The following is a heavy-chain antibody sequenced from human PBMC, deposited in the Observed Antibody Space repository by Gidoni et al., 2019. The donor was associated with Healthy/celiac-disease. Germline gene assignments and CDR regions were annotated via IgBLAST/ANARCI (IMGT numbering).Heavy chain of an antibody. CDR1: GGSLSSGGYY. CDR2: LYYSGST. D-gene: IGHD1-26*01. CDR3: ASHGRAEGVGYYFDY. J-gene: IGHJ4*02. Sequence: QVQLQESGAGRVKPTRTLSLTCCVSGGSLSSGGYYWSGTRQHPGKGLGWIGYLYYSGSTYYNPSLKSLVTISVDTSKNQFSLMLSSVTAADTAVYYCASHGRAEGVGYYFDYWGQGTLVTVSS. V-gene: IGHV4-31*01.